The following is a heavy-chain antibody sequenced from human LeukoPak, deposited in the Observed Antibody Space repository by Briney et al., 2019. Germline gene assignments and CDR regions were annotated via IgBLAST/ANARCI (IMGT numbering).Heavy chain of an antibody. V-gene: IGHV4-59*12. J-gene: IGHJ6*02. CDR1: GGSFSGYY. CDR2: IYYSGST. Sequence: PSETLSLTCAVYGGSFSGYYWSWIRQPPGKGLEWIGYIYYSGSTNYNPSLKSRVTISVDTSRNQFSLKLSSVTAADTAVYYCARVVRLRGYSYSNYYYGMDVWGQGTTVTVSS. CDR3: ARVVRLRGYSYSNYYYGMDV. D-gene: IGHD5-18*01.